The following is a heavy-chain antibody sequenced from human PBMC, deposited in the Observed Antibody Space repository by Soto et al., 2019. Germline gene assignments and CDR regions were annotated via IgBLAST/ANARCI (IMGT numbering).Heavy chain of an antibody. Sequence: QVHLVQSGAEVKKPGSSVKVSCKASGGNFRSESINWVRQAPGQGLEWMGGIIPFFGTSDYAQKFQGRLTISADESTDPAYMELSSVRSQDTAGYYCARGHEFGGNSDAYEIWGQGTMVIVS. CDR3: ARGHEFGGNSDAYEI. V-gene: IGHV1-69*12. CDR2: IIPFFGTS. J-gene: IGHJ3*02. CDR1: GGNFRSES. D-gene: IGHD2-21*02.